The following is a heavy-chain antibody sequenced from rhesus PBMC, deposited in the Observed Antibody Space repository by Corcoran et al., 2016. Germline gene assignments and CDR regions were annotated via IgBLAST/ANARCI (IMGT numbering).Heavy chain of an antibody. CDR2: IFWDDDK. CDR1: GFSLTTSGMG. Sequence: QVTLKESGPALVKPTQTLTLPCTFSGFSLTTSGMGVGWVRPPPGKALDWLASIFWDDDKYYSTSLKSRLTISKDTSKTQVVLTMTNMDPVDTATYYCVRVGSAGPDFDYWGQGVLVTVSS. CDR3: VRVGSAGPDFDY. D-gene: IGHD6-13*01. V-gene: IGHV2S1*01. J-gene: IGHJ4*01.